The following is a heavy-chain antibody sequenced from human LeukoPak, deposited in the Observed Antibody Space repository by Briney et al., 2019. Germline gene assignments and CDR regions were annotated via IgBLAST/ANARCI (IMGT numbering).Heavy chain of an antibody. J-gene: IGHJ5*02. D-gene: IGHD4-17*01. CDR2: INPNSGGT. CDR1: GYTFTRYY. Sequence: ASVKVSCKASGYTFTRYYMHWVRQAPGQGLEWMGRINPNSGGTNYAQKFQGRVTMTRDTSISTAYMELSRLGSDDTAVYYCARGSMTTVTINWFDPWGQGTLVTVSS. V-gene: IGHV1-2*06. CDR3: ARGSMTTVTINWFDP.